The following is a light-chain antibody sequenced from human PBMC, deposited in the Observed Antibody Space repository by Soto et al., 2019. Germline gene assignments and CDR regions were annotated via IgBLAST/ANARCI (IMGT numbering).Light chain of an antibody. CDR1: QSVNSN. V-gene: IGKV3-15*01. Sequence: IVMTQSPATLSVSPGERVTLSCRASQSVNSNLAWFQQKPGQAPRLLIYGASTRATTVPARFSGSGSGTEFTLTISSLQYEDFAVYYCQQDNNWPPGYTFGQGTKLEIK. CDR2: GAS. CDR3: QQDNNWPPGYT. J-gene: IGKJ2*01.